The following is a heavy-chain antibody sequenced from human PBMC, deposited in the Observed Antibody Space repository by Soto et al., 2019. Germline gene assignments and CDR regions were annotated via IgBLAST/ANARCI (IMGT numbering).Heavy chain of an antibody. CDR1: SDSISSYY. D-gene: IGHD6-19*01. Sequence: QVQLQESGPGLVRPSETLSLTCTVSSDSISSYYWIWIRQSPGKGLEWIGYTDYSRNTNYNPSLKSRATISGDTSKNQFSLRLSSVTAADTAVYYCARAVGDPLYYLDYWGQGTLVTVSS. CDR2: TDYSRNT. V-gene: IGHV4-59*08. CDR3: ARAVGDPLYYLDY. J-gene: IGHJ4*02.